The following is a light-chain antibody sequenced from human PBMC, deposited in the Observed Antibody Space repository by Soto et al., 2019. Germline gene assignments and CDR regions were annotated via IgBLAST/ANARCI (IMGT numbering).Light chain of an antibody. V-gene: IGKV1-8*01. J-gene: IGKJ1*01. CDR2: GAS. CDR1: QDISSY. Sequence: RMTHSPSSFSASTGDRVTITCRASQDISSYLAWYQQIPGKAPKLLISGASTLQSDVPSRFSGSGSGTDFTLTISGLQSEDFATYYCQHYYSSPQTLGQGTKVDIK. CDR3: QHYYSSPQT.